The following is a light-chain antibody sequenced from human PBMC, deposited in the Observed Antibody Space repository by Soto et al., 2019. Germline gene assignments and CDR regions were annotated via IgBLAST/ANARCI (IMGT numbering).Light chain of an antibody. Sequence: DIQMTQSPSTLSASVGDRVIITCRASQCISTWLAWYQQKPGKAPKLLIYKASNLEGGVPSRFSGSGSGTEFTLTISSLQPDDFATYYCQQYESYSWTFGQGTKVEVK. CDR2: KAS. CDR1: QCISTW. V-gene: IGKV1-5*03. CDR3: QQYESYSWT. J-gene: IGKJ1*01.